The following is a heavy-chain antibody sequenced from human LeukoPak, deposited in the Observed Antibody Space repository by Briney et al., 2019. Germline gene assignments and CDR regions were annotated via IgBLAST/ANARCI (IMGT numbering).Heavy chain of an antibody. CDR2: IYYSGST. CDR3: ARDSKGYGSGEAGN. D-gene: IGHD3-10*01. V-gene: IGHV4-39*07. J-gene: IGHJ4*02. CDR1: GGSISSSSYY. Sequence: SETLSLTCTVSGGSISSSSYYWGWIRQPPGKGLEWIGSIYYSGSTYYNPSLKSRVTISVDTSKNQFSLKLSSVTAADTAVYYCARDSKGYGSGEAGNWGQGTLVTVSS.